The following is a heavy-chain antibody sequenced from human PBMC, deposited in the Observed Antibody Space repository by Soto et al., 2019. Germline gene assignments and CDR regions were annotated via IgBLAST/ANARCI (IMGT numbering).Heavy chain of an antibody. CDR1: GFTFSSYW. CDR3: VRVPTGGYAFSLDDY. Sequence: EVQLVESGGGLVQPGGSLRLSCAASGFTFSSYWMHWVRQAPGKGLVWVSRINSDGSTTTYADVVKGRFTISRDNAKNTLYLQTNRVRAEDTAVYYCVRVPTGGYAFSLDDYWGQGTPVTVSS. D-gene: IGHD5-12*01. CDR2: INSDGSTT. J-gene: IGHJ4*02. V-gene: IGHV3-74*01.